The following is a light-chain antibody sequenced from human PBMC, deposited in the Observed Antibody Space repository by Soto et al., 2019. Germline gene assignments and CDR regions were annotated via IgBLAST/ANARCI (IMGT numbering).Light chain of an antibody. V-gene: IGKV3-20*01. CDR2: GAS. J-gene: IGKJ1*01. CDR3: QEYGSSRT. CDR1: QTVSSSN. Sequence: EIVLTQSPGTLSLSPGERATLSCRASQTVSSSNLAWYQQKPGQAPRLLIYGASSRATGIPDRFSGSGSGTDFTLTISRLEPEDFAVYYCQEYGSSRTFSQGTKVEIK.